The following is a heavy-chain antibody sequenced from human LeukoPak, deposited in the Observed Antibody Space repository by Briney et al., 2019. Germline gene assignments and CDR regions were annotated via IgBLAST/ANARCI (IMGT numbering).Heavy chain of an antibody. J-gene: IGHJ4*02. CDR3: ARHGTDFWSGSTDY. CDR2: IYPGDSDS. CDR1: GYSFTSFW. D-gene: IGHD3-3*01. Sequence: GESLKISCKGSGYSFTSFWIGWVRQMPGKGLEYMGLIYPGDSDSRYSPSFQGQVTISADKSISTAYLQWSSLKASDTAMYYCARHGTDFWSGSTDYWGQGTLVTVSS. V-gene: IGHV5-51*01.